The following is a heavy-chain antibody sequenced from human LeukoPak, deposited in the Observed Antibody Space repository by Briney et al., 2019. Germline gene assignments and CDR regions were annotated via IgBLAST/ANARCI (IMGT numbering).Heavy chain of an antibody. Sequence: RASVKVSCKASGYTFTSQSMHWVRQAPGQGLEWMGIINPSGGSTSYAQKFQGRVTMTRDTSTSTVYMELSSLRSEDTAVYYCARDINSVFYFDYWGQGTLVTVSS. CDR3: ARDINSVFYFDY. J-gene: IGHJ4*02. D-gene: IGHD4-23*01. CDR1: GYTFTSQS. CDR2: INPSGGST. V-gene: IGHV1-46*01.